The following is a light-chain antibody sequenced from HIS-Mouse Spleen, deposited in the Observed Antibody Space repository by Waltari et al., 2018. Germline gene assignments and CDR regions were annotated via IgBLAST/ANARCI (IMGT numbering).Light chain of an antibody. CDR2: GAS. CDR3: QQYGSSPT. Sequence: EIVLTQSPGTLSLSPGERATLSCRASQSVSSSYLACYQQKPGQAPRLLIYGASSRATGIPDRFSGSGSGTDFTLTISRLEPKDFAVYYCQQYGSSPTFGQGTKLEIK. V-gene: IGKV3-20*01. J-gene: IGKJ2*01. CDR1: QSVSSSY.